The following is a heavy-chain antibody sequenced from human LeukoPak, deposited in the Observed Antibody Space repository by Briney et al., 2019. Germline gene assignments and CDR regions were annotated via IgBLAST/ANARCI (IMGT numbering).Heavy chain of an antibody. CDR1: GFTFSTYS. Sequence: GGSLRLSCAASGFTFSTYSMNWVRQAPGKGLEWVSFISSSSEYIYYADSVKGRFIISRDNAKNSLYLQVNSLRAEDTALYYCAKARDSSGFDYWGQGTLVTVSS. J-gene: IGHJ4*02. CDR3: AKARDSSGFDY. D-gene: IGHD3-22*01. CDR2: ISSSSEYI. V-gene: IGHV3-21*04.